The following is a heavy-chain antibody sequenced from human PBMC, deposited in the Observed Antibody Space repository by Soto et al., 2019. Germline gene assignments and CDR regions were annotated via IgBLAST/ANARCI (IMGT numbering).Heavy chain of an antibody. V-gene: IGHV5-10-1*01. D-gene: IGHD2-2*01. Sequence: PGESLKISCKGSGYSFTSYWISWVRQMPGKGLKWMGRIDPSDSYTNYGPSFQGHVTISADKSISTAYLQWSSLKASDTAMYYCARLHCSSTSCYDYYGMDVWGQGTTVTVSS. CDR1: GYSFTSYW. CDR3: ARLHCSSTSCYDYYGMDV. J-gene: IGHJ6*02. CDR2: IDPSDSYT.